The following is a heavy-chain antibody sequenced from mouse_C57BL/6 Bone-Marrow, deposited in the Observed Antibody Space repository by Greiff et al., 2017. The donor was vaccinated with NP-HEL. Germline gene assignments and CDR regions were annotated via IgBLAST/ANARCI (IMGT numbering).Heavy chain of an antibody. Sequence: QVQLQQPGAELVKPGASVKLSCKASGYTFTSYWMQWVKQRPGQGLEWIGEIDPSDSYTNYNQKFKGKATLTVDTPSSTAYMQLSSLTSEDSAVYYCARLYSNYHFFDYWGQGTTLTVSS. CDR2: IDPSDSYT. V-gene: IGHV1-50*01. J-gene: IGHJ2*01. CDR3: ARLYSNYHFFDY. CDR1: GYTFTSYW. D-gene: IGHD2-5*01.